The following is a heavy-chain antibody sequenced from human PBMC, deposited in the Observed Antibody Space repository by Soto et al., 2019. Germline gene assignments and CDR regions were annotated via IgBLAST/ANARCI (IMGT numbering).Heavy chain of an antibody. CDR3: ARESGDGYNYDY. D-gene: IGHD5-12*01. CDR2: ISSSSSYI. Sequence: GGSLRLSCAASGFTFSSYSMNWVRQAPGKGLEWVSSISSSSSYIYYADSVKGRFTISGDNAKNSLYLQMNSLRAEDTAVYYCARESGDGYNYDYWGQGTLVTVSS. V-gene: IGHV3-21*01. CDR1: GFTFSSYS. J-gene: IGHJ4*02.